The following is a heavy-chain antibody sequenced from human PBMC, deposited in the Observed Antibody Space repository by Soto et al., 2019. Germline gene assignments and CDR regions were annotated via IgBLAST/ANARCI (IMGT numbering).Heavy chain of an antibody. CDR2: ISSSSSTI. D-gene: IGHD3-3*01. CDR1: GFTFSSYS. CDR3: ASGGDFWSGYYIGWFDP. J-gene: IGHJ5*02. Sequence: GGSLRLSCAASGFTFSSYSMNWVRQAPGKGLEWVSYISSSSSTIYYADSVKGRFTISRDNAKNSLYLQMNSLRAEDTAVYYCASGGDFWSGYYIGWFDPWGQGTLVNVSS. V-gene: IGHV3-48*01.